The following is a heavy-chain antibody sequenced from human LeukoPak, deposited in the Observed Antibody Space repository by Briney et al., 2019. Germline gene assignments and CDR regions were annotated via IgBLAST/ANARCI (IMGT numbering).Heavy chain of an antibody. CDR2: IWYDGSNK. Sequence: GGSLRLSCAASGFTFSSYGMHWVRQAPGKGLEWVAVIWYDGSNKYYADSVKGRFTISRDNSKNTLYLQMNSLRAEDTAVYYCAKDRLWFGGNYYYYGMDVWGQGTTVTVSS. V-gene: IGHV3-33*06. J-gene: IGHJ6*02. CDR1: GFTFSSYG. D-gene: IGHD3-10*01. CDR3: AKDRLWFGGNYYYYGMDV.